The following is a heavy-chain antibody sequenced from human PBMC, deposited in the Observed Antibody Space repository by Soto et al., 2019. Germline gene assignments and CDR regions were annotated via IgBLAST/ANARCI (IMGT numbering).Heavy chain of an antibody. D-gene: IGHD2-15*01. J-gene: IGHJ5*02. Sequence: QVQLVQSGAEVKKPGASVKVSCKASGYTFTSYYMHWVRQAPGQGLEWMGIINPSGGSTSYAQKFQGRVTMTRDTSTSTVYMELSSLRSEDTAVYYCALLGGWWYDEDWFDPWGQGTLVTVSS. CDR2: INPSGGST. CDR1: GYTFTSYY. V-gene: IGHV1-46*01. CDR3: ALLGGWWYDEDWFDP.